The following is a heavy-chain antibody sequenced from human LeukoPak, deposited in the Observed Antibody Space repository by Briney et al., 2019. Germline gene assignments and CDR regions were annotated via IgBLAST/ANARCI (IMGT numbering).Heavy chain of an antibody. Sequence: GGSLRLSCAASGFTFSSYGMHWVRQAPGKGLEWVAVISYDGSNKYYADSVKGRLTISRDNSKNTLYLQMNSLRTEDTAIYYCVKEDVVVITIRYFQHWGQGTLVTASS. V-gene: IGHV3-30*18. CDR1: GFTFSSYG. J-gene: IGHJ1*01. CDR2: ISYDGSNK. D-gene: IGHD3-22*01. CDR3: VKEDVVVITIRYFQH.